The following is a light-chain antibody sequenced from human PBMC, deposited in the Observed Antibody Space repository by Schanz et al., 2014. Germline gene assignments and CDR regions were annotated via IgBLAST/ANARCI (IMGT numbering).Light chain of an antibody. CDR3: GSYAGNINWV. V-gene: IGLV2-8*01. J-gene: IGLJ3*02. CDR2: DVT. CDR1: SSDVGGYKY. Sequence: QSALTQPPSASGSPGQSVTISCTGTSSDVGGYKYVSWYQQHPGKAPKLMIYDVTKRPSGVPDRFSGSKSGNTASLTVSGLQAEDEADYYCGSYAGNINWVFGGGTKLTVL.